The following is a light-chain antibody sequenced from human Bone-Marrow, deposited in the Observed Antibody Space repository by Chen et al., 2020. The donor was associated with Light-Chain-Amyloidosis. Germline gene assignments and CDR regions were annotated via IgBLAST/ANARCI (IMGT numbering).Light chain of an antibody. CDR3: QVWDRSSDRPV. J-gene: IGLJ3*02. CDR2: DDR. Sequence: SYVLTQPSSVSVAPGQTATIACGGNNIGSTSVHWYQQTPGQAPLLVVYDDRDRSSGIPERLSGSNSGNTATLTISRVEAGDEADYYCQVWDRSSDRPVFGGGTKLTVL. CDR1: NIGSTS. V-gene: IGLV3-21*02.